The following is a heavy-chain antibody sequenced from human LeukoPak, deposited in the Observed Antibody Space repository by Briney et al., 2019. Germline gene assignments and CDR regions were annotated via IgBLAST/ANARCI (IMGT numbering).Heavy chain of an antibody. D-gene: IGHD2-15*01. J-gene: IGHJ3*01. CDR3: AKDGYCIGGSCYLGTAFDL. CDR2: ITGSGGST. CDR1: GFIFSTYG. V-gene: IGHV3-23*01. Sequence: GGALRLSCAAPGFIFSTYGMSWVRRAPGKGLEGVSGITGSGGSTYYADSVKGDFTISRDNSSNTLYLQMNSLRVEDTAVYYCAKDGYCIGGSCYLGTAFDLWGQGTMVTVSS.